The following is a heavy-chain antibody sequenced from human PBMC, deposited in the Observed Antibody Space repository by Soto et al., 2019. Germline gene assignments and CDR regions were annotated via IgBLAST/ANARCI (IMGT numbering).Heavy chain of an antibody. CDR3: ARGGCIVVVTAPYDH. CDR1: GYTFTSYY. D-gene: IGHD2-21*02. CDR2: INPSGGYT. V-gene: IGHV1-46*03. J-gene: IGHJ4*02. Sequence: ASVKVSCKASGYTFTSYYMNWVRQAPGQGLEWLGIINPSGGYTTYAQRFLGRVTMTSDTSTSTVHMELGSLTSEDTAVYYCARGGCIVVVTAPYDHCGQGTVVTVSS.